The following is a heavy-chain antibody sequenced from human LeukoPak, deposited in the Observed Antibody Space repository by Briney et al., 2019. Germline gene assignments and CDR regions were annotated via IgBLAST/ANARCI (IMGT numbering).Heavy chain of an antibody. CDR2: ISPTGDST. CDR3: VPKGTEGY. J-gene: IGHJ4*02. Sequence: GGSLRLSCAASGFTFSSSAMSWVRQAPGKGLQYVSAISPTGDSTYYADSVKGRFSISRDNSKNTLYLQVSSLRPEDTAVYYCVPKGTEGYWGQGTLVTVSS. V-gene: IGHV3-64D*06. CDR1: GFTFSSSA.